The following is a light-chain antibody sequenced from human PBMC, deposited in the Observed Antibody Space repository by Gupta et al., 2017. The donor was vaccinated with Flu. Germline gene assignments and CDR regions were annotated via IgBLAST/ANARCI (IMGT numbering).Light chain of an antibody. J-gene: IGKJ1*01. Sequence: EIVMTQSPATLSVSPGERAPLSCRASQSVSSNLAWYQQKPGQAPRLLIYGASTRATGIPARFSGSGSGTEFTLTISSLQSEDFALYYCQQYNNWPPGTFGQGTKVEIK. CDR1: QSVSSN. V-gene: IGKV3-15*01. CDR3: QQYNNWPPGT. CDR2: GAS.